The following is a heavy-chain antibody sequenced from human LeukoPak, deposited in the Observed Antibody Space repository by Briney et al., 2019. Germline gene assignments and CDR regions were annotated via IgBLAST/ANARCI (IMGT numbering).Heavy chain of an antibody. Sequence: PGGSLRLSCAASGFTFSSYAMTWVRQASGKGLEWVSSISGSGGATYSADSVKGRFTVSRDNSKNTLYLQMNSLRAEDTAVYYCAKDDHGGSGWRDYFDYWGQGTVVTVSS. J-gene: IGHJ4*02. CDR2: ISGSGGAT. CDR1: GFTFSSYA. V-gene: IGHV3-23*01. CDR3: AKDDHGGSGWRDYFDY. D-gene: IGHD6-19*01.